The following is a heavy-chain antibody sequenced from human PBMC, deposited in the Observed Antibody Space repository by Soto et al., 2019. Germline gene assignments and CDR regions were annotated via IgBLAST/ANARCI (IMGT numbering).Heavy chain of an antibody. V-gene: IGHV3-48*03. CDR2: ISSSGSTI. D-gene: IGHD6-6*01. Sequence: EVQLVESGGGLVQPGGSLRLSCAASGFTFSSYEMNWVRQAPGKGLEWVSYISSSGSTIYYADSVKGRFTISRDNAKNSLYLQMNSLRAEDTAVYYCARALIAARQGFDYWGQGTLVTVSS. J-gene: IGHJ4*02. CDR3: ARALIAARQGFDY. CDR1: GFTFSSYE.